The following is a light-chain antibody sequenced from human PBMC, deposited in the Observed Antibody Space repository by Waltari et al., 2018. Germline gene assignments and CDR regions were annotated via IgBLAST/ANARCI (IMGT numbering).Light chain of an antibody. CDR1: KLGDRY. J-gene: IGLJ1*01. Sequence: SYELTQPPSVSVSPGQTANITCSGDKLGDRYVCWYQQKPGQSPILVIYQDTKRPSGIPERISGSISGNTATRTISGTQAMDEADYYCQAWDSGTGVFGTGTKVNVL. CDR3: QAWDSGTGV. V-gene: IGLV3-1*01. CDR2: QDT.